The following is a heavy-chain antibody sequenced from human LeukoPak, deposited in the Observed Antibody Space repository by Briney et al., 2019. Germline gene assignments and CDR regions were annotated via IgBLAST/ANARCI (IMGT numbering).Heavy chain of an antibody. Sequence: ASVKVSCKASGYTFTGYYMHWVRQAPGQGLEWMGWINPNSGGTNYAQKFQGRVTMTRDTSISTAYMELSRLRSDDTAVYYCAREAGVVAANYYYYGMDVWGQGTTVTVSS. J-gene: IGHJ6*02. CDR2: INPNSGGT. V-gene: IGHV1-2*02. CDR1: GYTFTGYY. D-gene: IGHD2-15*01. CDR3: AREAGVVAANYYYYGMDV.